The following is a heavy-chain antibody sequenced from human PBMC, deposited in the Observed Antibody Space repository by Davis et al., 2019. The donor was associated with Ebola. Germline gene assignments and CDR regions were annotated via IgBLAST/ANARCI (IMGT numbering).Heavy chain of an antibody. Sequence: PSETLSLTCAVSGGSISSSNWWSWVRQPPGKGLEWIGEIYHSGSTNYNPSLKSRVTISVDTSKNQFSLKLSSVTAADTAVYYCARDNKNWNEPDYYYGMDVWGQGTTVTVSS. CDR1: GGSISSSNW. V-gene: IGHV4-4*02. CDR2: IYHSGST. CDR3: ARDNKNWNEPDYYYGMDV. J-gene: IGHJ6*02. D-gene: IGHD1-1*01.